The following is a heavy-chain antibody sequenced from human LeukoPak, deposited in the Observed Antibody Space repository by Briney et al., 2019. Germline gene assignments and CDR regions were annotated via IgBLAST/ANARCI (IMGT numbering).Heavy chain of an antibody. CDR1: GFTFSSYA. CDR2: ISGSGGST. V-gene: IGHV3-23*01. Sequence: GGSLRLSCAASGFTFSSYAMSWVRQAPGKGLEWVSAISGSGGSTYYADSVKGRFTISRDNSKNTLYLQMNSLRAGDTAVYYCAKEGSGWYWGSDAFDIWGQGTVVTVSS. J-gene: IGHJ3*02. D-gene: IGHD6-19*01. CDR3: AKEGSGWYWGSDAFDI.